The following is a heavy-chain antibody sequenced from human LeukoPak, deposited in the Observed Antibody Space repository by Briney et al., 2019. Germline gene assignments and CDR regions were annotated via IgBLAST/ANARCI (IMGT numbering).Heavy chain of an antibody. D-gene: IGHD1-26*01. CDR3: ARAVGARVPFDY. CDR2: INHSGST. Sequence: SDTLSLICAVYGGSFSGYYWSWIPQPPGKGREWIGEINHSGSTNYNPSLKSRVTISVDTSNNQFSRKLSSVTAADTAVYYCARAVGARVPFDYWGQGTLVTVSS. J-gene: IGHJ4*02. CDR1: GGSFSGYY. V-gene: IGHV4-34*01.